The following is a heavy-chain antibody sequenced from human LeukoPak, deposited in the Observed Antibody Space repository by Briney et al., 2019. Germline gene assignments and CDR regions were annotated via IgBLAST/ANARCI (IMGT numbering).Heavy chain of an antibody. CDR3: ARQRSQFLLPSADWYFDL. J-gene: IGHJ2*01. V-gene: IGHV4-59*08. D-gene: IGHD5-24*01. Sequence: SETLSLTCTVSGASISSYYWSWIRQPPGKGLEWIGYIYHSGSTKYNPSLKSRVSLSVDTSKNQFSLRLTSVTAADTAVYFCARQRSQFLLPSADWYFDLWGRGTLVTVSS. CDR1: GASISSYY. CDR2: IYHSGST.